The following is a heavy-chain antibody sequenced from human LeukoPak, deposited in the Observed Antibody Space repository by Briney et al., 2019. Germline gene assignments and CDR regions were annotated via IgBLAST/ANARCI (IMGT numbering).Heavy chain of an antibody. J-gene: IGHJ5*02. CDR2: IYTSGST. CDR3: ARERIAVAANWFDP. D-gene: IGHD6-19*01. CDR1: GGSISTYY. V-gene: IGHV4-4*08. Sequence: PSGTLSLTCTVSGGSISTYYWSWIRQPPGKGLEWIGYIYTSGSTNYNPSLKSRVTMSVDTSKNQFSLKLSSVTAADTAVYYCARERIAVAANWFDPWGQGTLVTVSS.